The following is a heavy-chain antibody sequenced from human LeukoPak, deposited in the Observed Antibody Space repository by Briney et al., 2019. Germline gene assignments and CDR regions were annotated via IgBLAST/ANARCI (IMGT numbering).Heavy chain of an antibody. J-gene: IGHJ4*02. CDR3: ASSDYYDSSGYYFDY. CDR1: GGSISSYY. CDR2: IYTSGST. V-gene: IGHV4-4*07. D-gene: IGHD3-22*01. Sequence: SETLSLTCTVSGGSISSYYWSWIRQPAGKGLEWIGRIYTSGSTNYNPSLKSRVTMSVDTSKNQFSLKLSSVTAADTAVYYCASSDYYDSSGYYFDYWGQGTLVTVSS.